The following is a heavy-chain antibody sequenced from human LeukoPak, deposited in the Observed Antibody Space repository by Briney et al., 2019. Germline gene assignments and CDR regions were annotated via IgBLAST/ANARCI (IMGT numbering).Heavy chain of an antibody. CDR1: GGSFSGYY. D-gene: IGHD3-10*01. CDR3: ARAAYYYGSGSQYYFDY. Sequence: SETLSLTCAVYGGSFSGYYWSWIRQPPGKGLEWIGEINHSGSTNYNPSLKSRVTISVDTSKNQFSLKLSSVTAADTAVYYCARAAYYYGSGSQYYFDYWGQGTLVTVSS. V-gene: IGHV4-34*01. CDR2: INHSGST. J-gene: IGHJ4*02.